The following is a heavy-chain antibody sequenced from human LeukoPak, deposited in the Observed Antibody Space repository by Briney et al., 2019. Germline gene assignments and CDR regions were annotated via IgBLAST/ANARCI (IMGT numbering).Heavy chain of an antibody. D-gene: IGHD3-16*01. Sequence: GASVKVSCKASGYTFTSYYMHWVRQAPGQGLEWMGIINPSGGSTSYAQKFQGRVTMTRNTSISTAYMELSSLRSEDTAVYYCARASNLGLRLGELLFDPWGQGTLVTVSS. CDR2: INPSGGST. V-gene: IGHV1-46*01. CDR1: GYTFTSYY. J-gene: IGHJ5*02. CDR3: ARASNLGLRLGELLFDP.